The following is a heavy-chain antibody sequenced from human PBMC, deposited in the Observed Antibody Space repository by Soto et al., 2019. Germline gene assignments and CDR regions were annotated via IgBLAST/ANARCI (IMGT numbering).Heavy chain of an antibody. J-gene: IGHJ4*02. D-gene: IGHD3-22*01. CDR1: GGSIISYD. V-gene: IGHV4-59*01. CDR3: ARVGVYYNSIGYYGARSLDY. CDR2: IYDSGST. Sequence: PSVTLCLTWTVAGGSIISYDWSWIRQTPGKGLEWIGYIYDSGSTSYNPSLKSRVTISVDTSKNQFSLKLSSVTAADTAVYYCARVGVYYNSIGYYGARSLDYWGKGPPVTVPQ.